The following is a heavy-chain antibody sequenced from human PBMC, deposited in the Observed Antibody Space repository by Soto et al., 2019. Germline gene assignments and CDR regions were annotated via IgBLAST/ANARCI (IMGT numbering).Heavy chain of an antibody. CDR3: ARVALSYSYGWPSGC. V-gene: IGHV3-74*01. J-gene: IGHJ4*02. Sequence: PGGSLRLSCAAAGFTFSSHWMHWVRQAPGKGLVWVSRINSDGSSTSYADSVKGRFTISRDNAKNTLYLQMNSLRAEDTAVYYCARVALSYSYGWPSGCWGQGTLVTVSS. D-gene: IGHD6-19*01. CDR1: GFTFSSHW. CDR2: INSDGSST.